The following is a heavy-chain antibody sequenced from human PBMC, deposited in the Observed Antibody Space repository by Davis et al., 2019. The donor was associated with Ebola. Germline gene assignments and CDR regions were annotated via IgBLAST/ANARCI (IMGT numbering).Heavy chain of an antibody. D-gene: IGHD1-14*01. CDR3: ARQGDHHSVHSLDWFDP. J-gene: IGHJ5*02. Sequence: MPSETLSLTCTVTGDSVSSSSYYWGWIRQPPGKGLEWIGTVHYRGIADYNPSLKSRVTISLDTSKNQFSLTLSSVTAEDTALYYCARQGDHHSVHSLDWFDPWGQGSLVTVSS. V-gene: IGHV4-39*01. CDR2: VHYRGIA. CDR1: GDSVSSSSYY.